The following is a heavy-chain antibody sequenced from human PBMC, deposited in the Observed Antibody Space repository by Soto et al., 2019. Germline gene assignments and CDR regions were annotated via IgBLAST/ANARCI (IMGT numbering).Heavy chain of an antibody. CDR2: ISYDRSNE. CDR1: RLTFSSYG. J-gene: IGHJ6*02. V-gene: IGHV3-30-3*01. Sequence: GGSLRRSWAASRLTFSSYGMHWGGQAPGKRLERLAVISYDRSNEYYADSVKGRFTISRDNSKNTLYLKMNSMRAEDTAVYYCERVMDSGSYSSYYHHGMDFWGQGTTVTVSS. D-gene: IGHD1-26*01. CDR3: ERVMDSGSYSSYYHHGMDF.